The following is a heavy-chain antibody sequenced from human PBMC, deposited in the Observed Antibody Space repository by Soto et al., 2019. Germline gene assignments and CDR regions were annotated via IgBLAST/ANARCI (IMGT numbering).Heavy chain of an antibody. Sequence: SETLSLTCTVSGGSIYSSSYYWGWIRQPPGKGLEWIGSIYYSGSTYYNPSLKSRVTISVDTSKNQFSLKLSSVTAADTAVYYCARNTAMVTAGVAYHQYYGMDAWGQGTTVTVSS. D-gene: IGHD5-18*01. CDR2: IYYSGST. CDR3: ARNTAMVTAGVAYHQYYGMDA. J-gene: IGHJ6*02. CDR1: GGSIYSSSYY. V-gene: IGHV4-39*01.